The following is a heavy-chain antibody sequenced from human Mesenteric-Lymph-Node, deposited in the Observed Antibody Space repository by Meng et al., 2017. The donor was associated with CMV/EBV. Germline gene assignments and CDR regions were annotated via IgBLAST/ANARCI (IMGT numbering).Heavy chain of an antibody. J-gene: IGHJ6*02. Sequence: SETLSLTCTVSGGSISSSSYYWGWIRQPPGKGLEWIGSIYYSGSTYYNPSLKSRVTISVDTSKNQFSLKPSSVTAADTAEYYCAGCVDTAMGGMDVWGQGTTVTVSS. CDR2: IYYSGST. CDR3: AGCVDTAMGGMDV. D-gene: IGHD5-18*01. V-gene: IGHV4-39*07. CDR1: GGSISSSSYY.